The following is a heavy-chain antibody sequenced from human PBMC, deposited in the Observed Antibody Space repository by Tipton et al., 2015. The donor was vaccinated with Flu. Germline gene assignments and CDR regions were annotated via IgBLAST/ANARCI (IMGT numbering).Heavy chain of an antibody. D-gene: IGHD6-19*01. V-gene: IGHV4-39*01. J-gene: IGHJ4*02. Sequence: TLSLTCIVSGGSISSSSYYWGWIRQPPGKGLQWIGSIYYTGSTNYSPSLQSRVTISVDRSKNQLSLKLSSVTAADTAVYYCARGWQWLADAFDYWGQGTLVTVSS. CDR1: GGSISSSSYY. CDR3: ARGWQWLADAFDY. CDR2: IYYTGST.